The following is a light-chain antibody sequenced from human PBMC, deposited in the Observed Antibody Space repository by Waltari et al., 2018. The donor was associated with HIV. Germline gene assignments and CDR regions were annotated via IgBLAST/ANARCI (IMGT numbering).Light chain of an antibody. J-gene: IGLJ3*02. Sequence: AGLAQPPSVSAELYQSVRITCTGDGDNIGLGGAAWLQQHQGHPPKLLSHRNDNRPSGISERFSPSRSGSIASLTIAGLRFEDEADYYCLAWDSSLNSWGFGGGTRLTVL. V-gene: IGLV10-54*04. CDR2: RND. CDR1: GDNIGLGG. CDR3: LAWDSSLNSWG.